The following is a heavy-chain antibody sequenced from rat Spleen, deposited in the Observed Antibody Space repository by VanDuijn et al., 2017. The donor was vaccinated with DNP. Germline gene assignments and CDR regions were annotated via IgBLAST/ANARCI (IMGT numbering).Heavy chain of an antibody. CDR3: ARPMDFYSGGFAY. V-gene: IGHV5-7*01. D-gene: IGHD1-1*01. J-gene: IGHJ3*01. CDR2: ISYDGSST. Sequence: EVQLVESGGGLVQPGRSLKLSCAASGFTFSDYYMAWVRPAPKKGLEWVATISYDGSSTYYRDSVKGRFTISRDNAKSTLHLQMNSLRSEDMATYYCARPMDFYSGGFAYWGQGTLVTVSS. CDR1: GFTFSDYY.